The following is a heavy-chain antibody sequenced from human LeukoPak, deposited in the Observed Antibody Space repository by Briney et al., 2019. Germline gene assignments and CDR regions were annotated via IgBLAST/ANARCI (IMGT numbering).Heavy chain of an antibody. CDR1: GFTFSDYY. CDR3: ARAVAGTDEIDS. V-gene: IGHV3-11*04. J-gene: IGHJ4*02. Sequence: GGSLRLSCAASGFTFSDYYMSWIRQAPGKGLEWVSYISSSGSTIYYADSVKGRFTISRESAKNSFYLQMNSLSAGDTAVYFCARAVAGTDEIDSWGQGTLVTVSS. CDR2: ISSSGSTI. D-gene: IGHD6-19*01.